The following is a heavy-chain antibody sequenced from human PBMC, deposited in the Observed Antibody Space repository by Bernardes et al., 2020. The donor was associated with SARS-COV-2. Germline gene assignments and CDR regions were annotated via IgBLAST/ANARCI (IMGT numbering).Heavy chain of an antibody. J-gene: IGHJ3*02. Sequence: GRSLRLSCAASGFTFSSYAMHWVRQAPGKGLEWVAVISYDGSNKYYADSVKGRFTISRDNSKNTLYLQMNSLRAEDTAVYYCAREALGILDAFDIWGQGTMVTVSS. D-gene: IGHD7-27*01. CDR2: ISYDGSNK. CDR3: AREALGILDAFDI. CDR1: GFTFSSYA. V-gene: IGHV3-30-3*01.